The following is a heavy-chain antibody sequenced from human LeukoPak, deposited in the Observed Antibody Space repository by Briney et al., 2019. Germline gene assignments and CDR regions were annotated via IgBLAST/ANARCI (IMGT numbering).Heavy chain of an antibody. D-gene: IGHD3-9*01. CDR2: INQDGSTK. Sequence: PGGSLRLSCAASGFTFSSDWMSWVRQAPGKGLEWVAKINQDGSTKYYVDSVKGRFTISRDNAQNPLYLQMNSLTAEDTALYYCARDPDTLIGVAYENWGQGEMVTVST. CDR3: ARDPDTLIGVAYEN. J-gene: IGHJ3*02. V-gene: IGHV3-7*05. CDR1: GFTFSSDW.